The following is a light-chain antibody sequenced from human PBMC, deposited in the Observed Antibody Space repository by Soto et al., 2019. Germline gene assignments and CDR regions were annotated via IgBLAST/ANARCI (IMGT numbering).Light chain of an antibody. Sequence: QSDLTQPASVSGSPGQSITISCTGTSRDVGGDNYVSWYQQHPGKAPKLMIYDVSNRPSGVSNRFSGSKSGNTASLTISGLQAEDEADYYCSSYTSSSTLVFGTGTKLTVL. CDR3: SSYTSSSTLV. CDR2: DVS. CDR1: SRDVGGDNY. J-gene: IGLJ1*01. V-gene: IGLV2-14*01.